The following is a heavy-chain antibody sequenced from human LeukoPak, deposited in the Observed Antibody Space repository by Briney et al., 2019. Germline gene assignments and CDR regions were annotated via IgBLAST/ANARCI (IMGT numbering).Heavy chain of an antibody. Sequence: GGSLRLSCAASGFTFSSSWMTWVRQAPGKGLEWVANINQDGSEKYSVDSVRGRFTISRDNARNSLYLQMHSLRAEDTAVFYCTGHYGMNVWGQGTTVTVSS. V-gene: IGHV3-7*01. CDR3: TGHYGMNV. CDR1: GFTFSSSW. CDR2: INQDGSEK. J-gene: IGHJ6*02.